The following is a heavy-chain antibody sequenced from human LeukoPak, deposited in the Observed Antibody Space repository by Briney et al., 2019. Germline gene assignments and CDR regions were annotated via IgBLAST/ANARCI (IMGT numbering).Heavy chain of an antibody. V-gene: IGHV4-39*07. D-gene: IGHD5-12*01. CDR3: ARGGYATRQGFDY. CDR2: ISYSGST. J-gene: IGHJ4*02. Sequence: SETLSLTCTVSGGSISSSSYYWGWIRQPPGKGLEWIGSISYSGSTYYNPSLKSRVTISVDTSKNQLSLKMSSVTAADTAVYYCARGGYATRQGFDYRGQGTLVTVSS. CDR1: GGSISSSSYY.